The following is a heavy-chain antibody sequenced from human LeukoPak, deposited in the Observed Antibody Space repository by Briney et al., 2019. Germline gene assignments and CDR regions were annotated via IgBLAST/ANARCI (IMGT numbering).Heavy chain of an antibody. CDR2: IRSKANSYAT. CDR1: GFTFSGSA. Sequence: PGGSLRLSCAASGFTFSGSAMHWVRQASGKGLEWVGRIRSKANSYATAYAASVKGRFTISRDDSKNTAYLQMNSLKTEDTAVYYCTRWDDEGSGWYSDYWGQGTLVTVSS. V-gene: IGHV3-73*01. D-gene: IGHD6-19*01. J-gene: IGHJ4*02. CDR3: TRWDDEGSGWYSDY.